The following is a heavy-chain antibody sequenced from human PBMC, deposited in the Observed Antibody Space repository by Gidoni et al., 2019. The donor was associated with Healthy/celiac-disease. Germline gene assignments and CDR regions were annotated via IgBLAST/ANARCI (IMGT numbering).Heavy chain of an antibody. CDR2: SRCSGGST. V-gene: IGHV3-23*01. D-gene: IGHD3-22*01. CDR3: AKGVYYYDSSGFDY. Sequence: EVQLLESGGGLVQPGGSLRLSCAASGFTFSSYAMSWVRQAPGKGLGWVSASRCSGGSTYYADSGKGRFNISRDNSKNTLYLQMNSLRAEDTAVYYCAKGVYYYDSSGFDYWGQGTLVTVSS. J-gene: IGHJ4*02. CDR1: GFTFSSYA.